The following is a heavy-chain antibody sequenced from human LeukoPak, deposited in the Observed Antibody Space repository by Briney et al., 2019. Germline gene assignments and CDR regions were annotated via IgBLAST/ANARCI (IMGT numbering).Heavy chain of an antibody. J-gene: IGHJ6*03. CDR2: INWNGGST. CDR1: GFTFDDYG. CDR3: ARTVAARSPFSGYYMDV. V-gene: IGHV3-20*04. Sequence: SGGSLRLSCAASGFTFDDYGMSWVRQAPGKGLEWVSGINWNGGSTGYADSVKGRFTISRDNAKNSLYLQMNSLRAEDTALYYCARTVAARSPFSGYYMDVWGKGTTVTVSS. D-gene: IGHD6-6*01.